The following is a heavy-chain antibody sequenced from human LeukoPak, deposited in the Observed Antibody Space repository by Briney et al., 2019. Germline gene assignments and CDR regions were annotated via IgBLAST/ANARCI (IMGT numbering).Heavy chain of an antibody. CDR1: EFTFSNYA. J-gene: IGHJ4*02. D-gene: IGHD4-23*01. CDR2: ISGSGAST. V-gene: IGHV3-23*01. Sequence: GGSLRLSCVASEFTFSNYATTWVRQAPGKGLEWVSSISGSGASTYYADSVKGRFTISRDNSKNTLYLQFNSLRAEDTAVYYCAKDKATVTAKGPFDYWGQGTLVTASS. CDR3: AKDKATVTAKGPFDY.